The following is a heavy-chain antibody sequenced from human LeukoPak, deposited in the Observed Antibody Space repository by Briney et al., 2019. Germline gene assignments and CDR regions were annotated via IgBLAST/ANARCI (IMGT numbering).Heavy chain of an antibody. D-gene: IGHD6-19*01. CDR1: GGSFSVYY. Sequence: PSETLSPTCAVYGGSFSVYYWSWIRQPPGKGLGWIGEINHSGSTNYNPSLKSRVTISVDTSKNQFSLKLSSVTAADTAVYYCARRRGWLPIDYWGQGTLVTVSS. J-gene: IGHJ4*02. V-gene: IGHV4-34*01. CDR2: INHSGST. CDR3: ARRRGWLPIDY.